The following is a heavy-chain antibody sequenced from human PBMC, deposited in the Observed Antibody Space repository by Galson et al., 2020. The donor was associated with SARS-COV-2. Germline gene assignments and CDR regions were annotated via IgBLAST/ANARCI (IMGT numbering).Heavy chain of an antibody. J-gene: IGHJ5*02. Sequence: ETSETLSLTCTVSGGSISSGSYYWSWIRQPAGKGLEWIGRIYTSGSTNYNPSLKSRVTISVDTSKNQFSLKLSSVTAADTAVYYCARERIVGATKRGDWFDPWGQGTLVTVSS. CDR1: GGSISSGSYY. CDR2: IYTSGST. D-gene: IGHD1-26*01. V-gene: IGHV4-61*02. CDR3: ARERIVGATKRGDWFDP.